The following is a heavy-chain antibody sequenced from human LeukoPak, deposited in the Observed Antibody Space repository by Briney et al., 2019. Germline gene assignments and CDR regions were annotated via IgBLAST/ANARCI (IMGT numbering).Heavy chain of an antibody. CDR2: ISGSGGST. J-gene: IGHJ4*02. V-gene: IGHV3-23*01. CDR1: GLTFSSYW. CDR3: AKDIVSPPLNY. Sequence: GGSLRLSCAASGLTFSSYWMHWVRQPPGKGLEWVSAISGSGGSTYYADSVKGRFTISRDNSKNTLYLQMNSLRAEDTAVYYCAKDIVSPPLNYWGQGTLVSVSS. D-gene: IGHD3-16*02.